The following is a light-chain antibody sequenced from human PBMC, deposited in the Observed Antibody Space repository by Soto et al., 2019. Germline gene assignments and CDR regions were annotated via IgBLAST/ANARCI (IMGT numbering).Light chain of an antibody. Sequence: QPVLPQSPSASASLGASVKLTCPLSSGPSSYAIAWNQQQPEKGTRYLMKRNSDGIHSKWDGSPDRFSGSSSGAERYLSISGQQSEDEADYNCHPWGTGILAVVGGGTQLTV. CDR3: HPWGTGILAV. CDR2: RNSDGIH. J-gene: IGLJ7*01. CDR1: SGPSSYA. V-gene: IGLV4-69*01.